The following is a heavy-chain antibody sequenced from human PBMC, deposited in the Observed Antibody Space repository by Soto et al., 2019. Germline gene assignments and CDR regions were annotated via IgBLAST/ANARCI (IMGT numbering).Heavy chain of an antibody. J-gene: IGHJ4*02. CDR1: GGSVSSSDYY. Sequence: PSETLSLTCTVSGGSVSSSDYYWSWIRQPPGKGLEWIGYIYYSGSTNYNPSLKSRVTISVDTSKNQFSLKLSSVTAADTAVYYCARDRGDGYKQLDYWGQGTLVTVSS. D-gene: IGHD3-10*01. CDR2: IYYSGST. V-gene: IGHV4-61*08. CDR3: ARDRGDGYKQLDY.